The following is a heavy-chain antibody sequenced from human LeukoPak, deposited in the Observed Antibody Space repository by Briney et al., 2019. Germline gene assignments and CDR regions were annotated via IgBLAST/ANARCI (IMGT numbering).Heavy chain of an antibody. CDR2: IYYSGSA. Sequence: SETLSLTCAVYGGSISSYYWSWIRQPPGKGLEWIGYIYYSGSANYNPSLKSRVTISVDTSKNQVSLKLSSVTAADTAVYYCARDVGATPGYFDYWGQGTLVTVSS. CDR3: ARDVGATPGYFDY. V-gene: IGHV4-59*01. J-gene: IGHJ4*02. D-gene: IGHD1-26*01. CDR1: GGSISSYY.